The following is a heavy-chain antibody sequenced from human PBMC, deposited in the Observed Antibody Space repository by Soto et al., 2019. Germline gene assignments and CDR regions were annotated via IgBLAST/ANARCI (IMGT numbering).Heavy chain of an antibody. J-gene: IGHJ6*02. CDR2: IVVGSGNT. D-gene: IGHD2-15*01. CDR3: ASAGGVVVVAAQSEHYYYGMDV. CDR1: GFTFTSSA. V-gene: IGHV1-58*02. Sequence: SVKVSCKASGFTFTSSAMQWVRQARGQRLEWIGWIVVGSGNTNYAQKFQDRVTITRDMSTSTAYMELSSLRSEDTAVYYCASAGGVVVVAAQSEHYYYGMDVWGQGTTVTVSS.